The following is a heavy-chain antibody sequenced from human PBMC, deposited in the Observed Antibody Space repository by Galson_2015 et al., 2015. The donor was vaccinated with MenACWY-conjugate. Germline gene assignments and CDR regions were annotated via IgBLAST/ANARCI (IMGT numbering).Heavy chain of an antibody. V-gene: IGHV1-18*01. CDR3: ARGQGLQWLVRFDAFDI. CDR1: GYTFTSYG. J-gene: IGHJ3*02. D-gene: IGHD6-19*01. Sequence: SVKVSCKASGYTFTSYGISWVRQAPGQGLEWMGWISAYNGNTNYAQKPQGRVTMTTDTSTSTAYMELRSLRSDDTAVYYCARGQGLQWLVRFDAFDIWGQGTMVTVSS. CDR2: ISAYNGNT.